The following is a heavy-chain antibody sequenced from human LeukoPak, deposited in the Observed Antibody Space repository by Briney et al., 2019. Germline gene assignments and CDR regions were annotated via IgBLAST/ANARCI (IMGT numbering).Heavy chain of an antibody. CDR3: AKGYCSGGSCYSRGSDY. CDR2: ISGSGGST. CDR1: GFTFSSHA. D-gene: IGHD2-15*01. V-gene: IGHV3-23*01. J-gene: IGHJ4*02. Sequence: GGALRLFCAASGFTFSSHAMNWVRQAPGKGREGVSGISGSGGSTYYAESVKGRITISRDNSKNTLYLQMNSLRAEDTAVYYCAKGYCSGGSCYSRGSDYWGQGTLVTVSS.